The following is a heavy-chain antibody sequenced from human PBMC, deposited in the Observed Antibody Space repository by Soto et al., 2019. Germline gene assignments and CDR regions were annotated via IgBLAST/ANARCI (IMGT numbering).Heavy chain of an antibody. J-gene: IGHJ4*02. CDR1: GGTFSSYA. CDR2: IIPIFGTA. D-gene: IGHD3-3*01. Sequence: SVKVSCKASGGTFSSYAISWVRQAPGQGLAWMGGIIPIFGTANYAQKFQGRVTITADESTSTAYMELSSLRSEDTAVYYCARVPNYDFWSGYFGYWGQGTLVTVSS. V-gene: IGHV1-69*13. CDR3: ARVPNYDFWSGYFGY.